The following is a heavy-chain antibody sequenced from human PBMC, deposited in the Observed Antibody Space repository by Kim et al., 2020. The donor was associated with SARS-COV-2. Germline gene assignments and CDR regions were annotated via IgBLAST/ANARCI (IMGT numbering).Heavy chain of an antibody. CDR3: TSVPLTDSSFWGAFV. CDR2: IRSNANSYST. J-gene: IGHJ3*02. Sequence: GGSLRLSCAASGFTFSSYAINWVRQASGKGLAWVGCIRSNANSYSTTYAATGRGRFSISRDDSKNQAYMQMNNLETADMYEYYCTSVPLTDSSFWGAFV. D-gene: IGHD1-20*01. CDR1: GFTFSSYA. V-gene: IGHV3-73*01.